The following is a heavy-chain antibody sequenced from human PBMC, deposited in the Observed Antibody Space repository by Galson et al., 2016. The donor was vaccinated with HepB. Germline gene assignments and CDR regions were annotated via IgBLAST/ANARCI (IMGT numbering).Heavy chain of an antibody. CDR2: ISDSGANT. CDR1: GFTFNTHG. CDR3: ARDPVLRNGMGG. D-gene: IGHD2-8*01. Sequence: SLRLSCAASGFTFNTHGMAWVRQAPGNGLEWVSGISDSGANTYYADSVKGRFTSSRDNSENTLYLQMNSLRTEDTAVYFCARDPVLRNGMGGWGKGTTVTVSS. J-gene: IGHJ6*04. V-gene: IGHV3-23*01.